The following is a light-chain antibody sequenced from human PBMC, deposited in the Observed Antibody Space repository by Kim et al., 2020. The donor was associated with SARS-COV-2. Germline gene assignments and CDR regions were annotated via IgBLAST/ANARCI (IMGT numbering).Light chain of an antibody. CDR1: SSNIGSNY. CDR2: RNN. V-gene: IGLV1-47*01. CDR3: AAWDDSLSGNYV. Sequence: QSVLTQPPSASGTPGQRVTISCSGSSSNIGSNYVYWYQQLPGTAPKVLIYRNNQRPSGVPDRFSGSKSGTSASLAISGLRSEDEADYYCAAWDDSLSGNYVFGTGTKVTVL. J-gene: IGLJ1*01.